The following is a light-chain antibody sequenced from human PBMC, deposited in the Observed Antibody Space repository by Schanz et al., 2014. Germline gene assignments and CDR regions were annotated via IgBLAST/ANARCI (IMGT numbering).Light chain of an antibody. J-gene: IGKJ5*01. CDR3: QQLNSYPIT. CDR1: HSIKRV. V-gene: IGKV1-17*01. Sequence: DIQMTQSPSTLSASVGDRVTITCRARHSIKRVLFCCQQRSGTAPMVLSFAASPLQVGFPAGLSGSGSGTDFTLTISSLQPEDFATYYCQQLNSYPITFGQGTRLEIK. CDR2: AAS.